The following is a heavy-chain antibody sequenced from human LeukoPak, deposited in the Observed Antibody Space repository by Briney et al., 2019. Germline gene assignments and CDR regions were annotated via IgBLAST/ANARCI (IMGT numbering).Heavy chain of an antibody. J-gene: IGHJ6*02. V-gene: IGHV4-34*01. Sequence: SETLSLTCAVYGGSFSGYYWSWIRQPPGKGLEWIGEINHSGSTNYNPSLKSRVTISVDTSKNQFSLKLSSVTAADTAVYYCARGNYSVTADYYYGMDVWGQGTTVTVSS. CDR3: ARGNYSVTADYYYGMDV. CDR1: GGSFSGYY. D-gene: IGHD2-21*01. CDR2: INHSGST.